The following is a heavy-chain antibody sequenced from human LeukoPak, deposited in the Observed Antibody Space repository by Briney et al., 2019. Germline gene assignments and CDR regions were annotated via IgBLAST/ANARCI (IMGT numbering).Heavy chain of an antibody. Sequence: SGGSLRLSCAASGFTFSGSAMHWVRQASGKGLEWVGRIRSKANSYATAYAASVKGRFTISRDDSKNTAYLQMNSLKTEDTAVYYCTSPARGLMVRGVTIHNNDYWGQGTLVTVSS. CDR1: GFTFSGSA. D-gene: IGHD3-10*01. CDR2: IRSKANSYAT. V-gene: IGHV3-73*01. CDR3: TSPARGLMVRGVTIHNNDY. J-gene: IGHJ4*02.